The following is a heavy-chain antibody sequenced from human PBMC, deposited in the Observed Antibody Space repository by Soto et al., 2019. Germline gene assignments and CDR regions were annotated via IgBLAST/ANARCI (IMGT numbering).Heavy chain of an antibody. Sequence: GSLRLSCAASGFTFSSYSMNWVRQAPGKGLEWVSSISSSSSYIYYADSVKGRFTISRDNAKNSLYLQMNSLRAEDTAVYYCARGAFCSCTGCYGLGWLDYWGQGSLVTVSS. D-gene: IGHD2-2*01. CDR1: GFTFSSYS. J-gene: IGHJ4*02. CDR3: ARGAFCSCTGCYGLGWLDY. V-gene: IGHV3-21*01. CDR2: ISSSSSYI.